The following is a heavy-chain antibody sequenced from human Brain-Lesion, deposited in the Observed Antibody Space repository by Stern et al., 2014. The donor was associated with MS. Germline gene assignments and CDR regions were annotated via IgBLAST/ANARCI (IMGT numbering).Heavy chain of an antibody. CDR2: IYSSGST. V-gene: IGHV4-61*02. CDR1: GDSISSGSFY. Sequence: QVQLGQSGPGLVKPSQTLSLTCIVSGDSISSGSFYWNWIRQPAGKGLEWIGRIYSSGSTNYNPYLKSRVTFSGDPSKNQFSLKVISMTAADTAVYYCARETGGYTYGDTDFFDYWGQGALVAVSS. J-gene: IGHJ4*02. CDR3: ARETGGYTYGDTDFFDY. D-gene: IGHD5-18*01.